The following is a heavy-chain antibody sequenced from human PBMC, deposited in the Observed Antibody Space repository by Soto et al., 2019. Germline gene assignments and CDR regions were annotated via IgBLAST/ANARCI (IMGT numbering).Heavy chain of an antibody. CDR1: GGSISSGGYY. CDR2: IYYSGST. J-gene: IGHJ4*02. D-gene: IGHD3-22*01. V-gene: IGHV4-31*03. CDR3: ARSDDSSGLPTF. Sequence: QVQLQESGPGLVKPSQTLSLTCTVSGGSISSGGYYWSWIRQHPGKGLEWIGYIYYSGSTYYNPSLKSRVTISVDTSKNQFSLKLSSVTTADTAVYYCARSDDSSGLPTFWGQGTLVTVSS.